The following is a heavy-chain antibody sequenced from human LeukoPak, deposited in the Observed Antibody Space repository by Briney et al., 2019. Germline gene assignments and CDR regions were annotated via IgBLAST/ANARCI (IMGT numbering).Heavy chain of an antibody. J-gene: IGHJ4*02. V-gene: IGHV4-61*02. CDR3: ARASAAAFDY. CDR2: IYTSGST. D-gene: IGHD6-13*01. CDR1: GGSISSGTYY. Sequence: SETLSLTCTVSGGSISSGTYYWTWIRQPAGKGLEWIGRIYTSGSTNYNPSLKSRVTISVDTSKNQFSLKLSSVTAADTAVYYCARASAAAFDYWGQGSLVTVSS.